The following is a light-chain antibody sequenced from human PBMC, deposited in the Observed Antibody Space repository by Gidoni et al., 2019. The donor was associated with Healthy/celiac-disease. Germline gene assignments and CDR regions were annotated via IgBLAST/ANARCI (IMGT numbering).Light chain of an antibody. Sequence: DIQMTQSQSSLSASVGDRVTITCRAVQSISSYLNWYQQKPGKAPKLLIYAASSLQSGVPSRFSVSGSGTDFTLTISSLQPEDFATYYCQQSYSTPRLTFGGGTKVEIQ. J-gene: IGKJ4*01. CDR2: AAS. CDR3: QQSYSTPRLT. V-gene: IGKV1-39*01. CDR1: QSISSY.